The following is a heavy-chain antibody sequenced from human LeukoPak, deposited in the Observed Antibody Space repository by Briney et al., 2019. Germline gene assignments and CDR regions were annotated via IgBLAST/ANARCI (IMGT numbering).Heavy chain of an antibody. D-gene: IGHD6-19*01. J-gene: IGHJ4*02. CDR3: TRGSSGRRDN. CDR1: VYTCTPSY. Sequence: ASVKSSSKASVYTCTPSYINSGRQATGQGLEWMGWLNPNSGSTGYGQRFQGRITMTRDISIGTAYMELSNLTSEDTPIDYCTRGSSGRRDNWGQGTLVTVSA. V-gene: IGHV1-8*01. CDR2: LNPNSGST.